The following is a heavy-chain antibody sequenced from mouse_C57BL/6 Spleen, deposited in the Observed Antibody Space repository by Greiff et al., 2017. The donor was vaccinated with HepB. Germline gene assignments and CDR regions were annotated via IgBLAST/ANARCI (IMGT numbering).Heavy chain of an antibody. CDR3: TPPLYYYGSSYWFAY. CDR1: GFNIKDYY. D-gene: IGHD1-1*01. V-gene: IGHV14-1*01. CDR2: IDPEDGDT. J-gene: IGHJ3*01. Sequence: VQLKQSGAELVRPGASVKLSCTASGFNIKDYYMHWVKQRPEQGLEWIGRIDPEDGDTEYAPKFQGKATMTADTSSNTAYLQLSSLTSEDTAVYYCTPPLYYYGSSYWFAYWGQGTLVTVSA.